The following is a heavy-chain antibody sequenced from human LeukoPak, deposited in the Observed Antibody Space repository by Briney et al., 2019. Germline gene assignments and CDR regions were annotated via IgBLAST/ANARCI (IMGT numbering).Heavy chain of an antibody. V-gene: IGHV3-23*01. CDR1: GFTFSSYA. D-gene: IGHD3-22*01. CDR3: AKDLYYYDSSRGRYFDY. J-gene: IGHJ4*02. Sequence: PGGSLRLSCAASGFTFSSYAMSWVRQAPGKGLEWVSAISGSGGSTYYADSVKGRFTISRDNSKNTLYLQMNSLRAEDTAVYYCAKDLYYYDSSRGRYFDYWGQGTLVTVSS. CDR2: ISGSGGST.